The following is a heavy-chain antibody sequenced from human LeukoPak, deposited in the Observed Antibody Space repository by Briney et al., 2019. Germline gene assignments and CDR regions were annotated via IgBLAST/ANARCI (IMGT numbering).Heavy chain of an antibody. D-gene: IGHD3-3*01. V-gene: IGHV1-69*04. J-gene: IGHJ6*03. Sequence: GSSVKVSCKASGGTFSSYAISWVRQAPGQGLEWMGRIIPILGIANYAQKFQGRVTITADKSTSTAYMELSSLRSDDTAVYYCARGLSWELSVWSGDFYYMDVWGKGTTVTVSS. CDR3: ARGLSWELSVWSGDFYYMDV. CDR1: GGTFSSYA. CDR2: IIPILGIA.